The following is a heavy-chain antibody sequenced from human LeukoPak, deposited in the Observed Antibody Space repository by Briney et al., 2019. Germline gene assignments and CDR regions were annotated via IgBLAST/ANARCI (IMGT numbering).Heavy chain of an antibody. CDR1: GYTFTGYY. CDR3: ARGTYYYDSSGYRFFDY. V-gene: IGHV1-2*06. CDR2: VNPNSGGT. J-gene: IGHJ4*02. Sequence: ASVKVSCKASGYTFTGYYMHWVRQAPGQGREWMGRVNPNSGGTNYAQKFQGRVTMTRDTSISTAYMELSRLRSDDTAVYYCARGTYYYDSSGYRFFDYLGQGTLVTVSS. D-gene: IGHD3-22*01.